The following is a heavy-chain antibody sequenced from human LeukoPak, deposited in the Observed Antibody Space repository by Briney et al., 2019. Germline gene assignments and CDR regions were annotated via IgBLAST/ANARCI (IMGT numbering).Heavy chain of an antibody. CDR3: ASRPYYDSSGYYEYYFDY. J-gene: IGHJ4*02. Sequence: SETLSLTCTVSGGSISSSSYYWGWIRQPPGMGLEWIGSIYYSGSTYYNPSLKSRVTISVDTSKNQFSLKLSSVTAADTAVYYCASRPYYDSSGYYEYYFDYWGQGTLVTVSS. D-gene: IGHD3-22*01. CDR2: IYYSGST. V-gene: IGHV4-39*01. CDR1: GGSISSSSYY.